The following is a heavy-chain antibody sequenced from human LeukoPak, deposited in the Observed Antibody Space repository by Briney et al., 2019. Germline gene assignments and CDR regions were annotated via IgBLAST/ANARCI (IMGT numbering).Heavy chain of an antibody. CDR2: ISGGSAYT. D-gene: IGHD3-10*01. Sequence: PGGSPRLSCAASGFTFSDYYMTWIRQAPGKGLEWVSYISGGSAYTNYADSVKGRFTISRDIAQSSLYLQMNSLRPEDTAVYYCARGAEVRGIPDYWGQGILVTVSS. CDR3: ARGAEVRGIPDY. J-gene: IGHJ4*02. V-gene: IGHV3-11*03. CDR1: GFTFSDYY.